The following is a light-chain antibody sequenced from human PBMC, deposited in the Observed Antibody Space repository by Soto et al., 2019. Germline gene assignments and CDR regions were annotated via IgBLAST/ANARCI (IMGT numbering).Light chain of an antibody. CDR2: TAS. Sequence: IHLTQSPSFLSASLRDRVTSTCRASQGISNFLAWYQQKPGKAPELLIYTASTLRSGVPSRFSGSGSGTEFTLTITSLHPEDFATVYCQQLHTYPYTFGQGTRLDI. CDR3: QQLHTYPYT. V-gene: IGKV1-9*01. CDR1: QGISNF. J-gene: IGKJ2*01.